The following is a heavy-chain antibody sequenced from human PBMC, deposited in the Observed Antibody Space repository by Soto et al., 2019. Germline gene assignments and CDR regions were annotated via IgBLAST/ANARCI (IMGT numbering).Heavy chain of an antibody. V-gene: IGHV5-51*01. J-gene: IGHJ6*02. CDR1: GYSFTRYW. D-gene: IGHD6-13*01. Sequence: PGESLKIFCKGSGYSFTRYWIGWVRQMPGKGMEWMGIIYPGDSDTRYNPTFQAQVTISADKPISTTYLQWISLKASDTAMYYCAIHPRDVAAAGTGYYYCMDAWGQGTTVTVSS. CDR3: AIHPRDVAAAGTGYYYCMDA. CDR2: IYPGDSDT.